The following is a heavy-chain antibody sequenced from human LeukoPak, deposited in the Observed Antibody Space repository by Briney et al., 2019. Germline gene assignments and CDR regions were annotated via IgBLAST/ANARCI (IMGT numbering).Heavy chain of an antibody. Sequence: LRLSCAASGFTFSSYAMSWVRQPPGKGLEWIGSIYYSGITYYNPSLKSPVTISVDTAKNQFSLNLRSVNAADTAVYFCARQPKSCTPGVFITGKACWFDSWGQGTLVTVSS. CDR2: IYYSGIT. D-gene: IGHD3-10*01. CDR3: ARQPKSCTPGVFITGKACWFDS. J-gene: IGHJ5*01. V-gene: IGHV4-30-2*03. CDR1: GFTFSSYA.